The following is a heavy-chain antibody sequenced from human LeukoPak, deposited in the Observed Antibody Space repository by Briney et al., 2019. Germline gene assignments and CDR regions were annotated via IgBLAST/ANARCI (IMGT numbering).Heavy chain of an antibody. CDR2: IFPSGGEI. V-gene: IGHV3-23*01. CDR1: GFTFSTFA. D-gene: IGHD2-8*02. CDR3: ATYRQVLLPFES. J-gene: IGHJ4*02. Sequence: GGSLRLSCAASGFTFSTFAMIWVRQPPGKGLEWVSSIFPSGGEIHYADSVRGRFTISRDNSKSTLSLQMNSLRAEDTATYYCATYRQVLLPFESWGQGTLVTVSS.